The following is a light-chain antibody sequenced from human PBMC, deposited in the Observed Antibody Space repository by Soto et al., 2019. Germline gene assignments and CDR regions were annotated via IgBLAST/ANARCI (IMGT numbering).Light chain of an antibody. CDR1: QSVSSSY. J-gene: IGKJ1*01. CDR2: GAS. Sequence: EIVLTQSPGTLSLSPGERATLSCRASQSVSSSYLAWYQQKPGQAPRLLIYGASSRATGIPDRFSGSGSETDFTLTISRLEPDDFAVYYCQPYGSSSWTFGQGTKVEIK. CDR3: QPYGSSSWT. V-gene: IGKV3-20*01.